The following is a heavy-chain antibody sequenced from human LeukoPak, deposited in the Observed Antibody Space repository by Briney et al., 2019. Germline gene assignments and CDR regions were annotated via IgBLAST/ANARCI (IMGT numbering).Heavy chain of an antibody. CDR1: GYTFTSYY. J-gene: IGHJ6*02. Sequence: GASVKVSCKASGYTFTSYYMHWVRQAPGQGLEWMGIINPSGGSTSYAQKFQGRVTMTRDTSTSTVYMELSSLRSEDTAVYYCARDWSSSSDSSYDRYYYGVDVWGQGTTVTVSS. V-gene: IGHV1-46*01. D-gene: IGHD6-6*01. CDR2: INPSGGST. CDR3: ARDWSSSSDSSYDRYYYGVDV.